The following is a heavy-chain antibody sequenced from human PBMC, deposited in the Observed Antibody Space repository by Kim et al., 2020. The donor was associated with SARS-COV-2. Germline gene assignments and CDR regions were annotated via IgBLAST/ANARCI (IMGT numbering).Heavy chain of an antibody. Sequence: GGSLRLSCVASDFTFNTYPMHWVRQAPGKGLEWVASISLNGNPQYSDSVKGRFTASRDNSKNSLYLQMNSLKGEDSAAYYCSRGRAASWYHLSHSGFDLWGQGTRVTVSP. D-gene: IGHD2-15*01. V-gene: IGHV3-30*04. CDR1: DFTFNTYP. J-gene: IGHJ4*02. CDR2: ISLNGNP. CDR3: SRGRAASWYHLSHSGFDL.